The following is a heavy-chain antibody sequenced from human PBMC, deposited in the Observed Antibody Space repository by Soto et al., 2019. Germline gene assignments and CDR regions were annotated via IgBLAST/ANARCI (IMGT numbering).Heavy chain of an antibody. J-gene: IGHJ5*02. CDR2: VSHDGLAQ. CDR3: AREREGSYSPADL. V-gene: IGHV3-30*03. Sequence: QVQLVESGGGVVQPGRSLRLLCEGSGFTFSRYGMHWVRQAPGMGLEWVAVVSHDGLAQYYGDSVKGRFTISRDNSQNTLYLQMNNLRTEDTAIYYCAREREGSYSPADLWGQGTLVTVAS. CDR1: GFTFSRYG. D-gene: IGHD2-21*01.